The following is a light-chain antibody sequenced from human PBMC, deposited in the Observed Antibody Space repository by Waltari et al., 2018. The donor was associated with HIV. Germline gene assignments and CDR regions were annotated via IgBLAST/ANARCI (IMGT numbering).Light chain of an antibody. J-gene: IGLJ2*01. CDR2: RTD. Sequence: QSVLTQPPSLSGAPGQRVTISCIGTSSNIGADYDVHWYRQVSGAPPKLLIYRTDARPSGVPDRFFGSRSCASASLVINGLQTEEEADYYCQSYDSSLFWVFGGGTKLTVL. CDR3: QSYDSSLFWV. CDR1: SSNIGADYD. V-gene: IGLV1-40*01.